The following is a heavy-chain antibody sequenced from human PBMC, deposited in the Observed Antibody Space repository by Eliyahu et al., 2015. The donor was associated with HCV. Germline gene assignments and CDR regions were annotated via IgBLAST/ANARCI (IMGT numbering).Heavy chain of an antibody. Sequence: QVTLRESGPALVKPTQTLTLTCTFSGFSLSTSGMCVSWIRQPPGKALEWLARIDWDDDKYYSTSLKTRLTISKDTSKNQVVLTMTNMDPVDTATYYCARTSEVTIFGVGGVFDYWGQGTLVTVSS. CDR3: ARTSEVTIFGVGGVFDY. D-gene: IGHD3-3*01. V-gene: IGHV2-70*15. J-gene: IGHJ4*02. CDR1: GFSLSTSGMC. CDR2: IDWDDDK.